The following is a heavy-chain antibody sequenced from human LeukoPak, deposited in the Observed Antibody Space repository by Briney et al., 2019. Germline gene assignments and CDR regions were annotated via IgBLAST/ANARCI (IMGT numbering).Heavy chain of an antibody. J-gene: IGHJ4*02. Sequence: PGGSLRLSCAASGFIFSSYDMHWVRQPTGKGLEWVSAIGAAGDPYYPGSVKGRFTISRENAKNSLYLQMNSLRAGDTAVYYCARALSSGWYVFDYWGQGTLVTVSS. CDR2: IGAAGDP. V-gene: IGHV3-13*05. CDR1: GFIFSSYD. CDR3: ARALSSGWYVFDY. D-gene: IGHD6-19*01.